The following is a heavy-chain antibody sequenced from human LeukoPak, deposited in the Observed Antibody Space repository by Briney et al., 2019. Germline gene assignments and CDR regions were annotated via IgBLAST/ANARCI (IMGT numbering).Heavy chain of an antibody. J-gene: IGHJ4*02. Sequence: SVKVSCKASGGTFSSYAISWVRQAPGQGLEWMGRIIPIFGTANYAQKFQGRVTITTDESTSTAYMELSSLRSEDTAVHYCARGDSSGYYGLYWGQGTLVTVSS. CDR2: IIPIFGTA. D-gene: IGHD3-22*01. CDR1: GGTFSSYA. CDR3: ARGDSSGYYGLY. V-gene: IGHV1-69*05.